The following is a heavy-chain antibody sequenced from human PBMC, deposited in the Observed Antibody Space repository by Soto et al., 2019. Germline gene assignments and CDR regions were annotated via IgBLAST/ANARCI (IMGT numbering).Heavy chain of an antibody. CDR1: GGSISSGGYY. CDR3: ARDHGGSGGRCPVYFDY. CDR2: IYYSGST. V-gene: IGHV4-31*03. J-gene: IGHJ4*02. Sequence: QVQLQESGPGLVKPSQTLSLTCTVSGGSISSGGYYWSWIRQHPGKGLEWIGYIYYSGSTYYNPSLKSRITISVDTSKNQFSLKLSSVIAADTAVYYCARDHGGSGGRCPVYFDYWGQGALVTVSS. D-gene: IGHD2-15*01.